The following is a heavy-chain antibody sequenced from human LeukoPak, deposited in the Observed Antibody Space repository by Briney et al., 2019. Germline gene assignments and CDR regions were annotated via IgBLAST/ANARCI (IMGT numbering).Heavy chain of an antibody. CDR2: INPNSGGT. Sequence: ASVKVSCNTSGYTFTNYDINWVRQASGQGLEWMGWINPNSGGTNYAQKFQGRVTMTRDTSISTAYMELSRLRSDDTAVYYCARARGVAAHDYWGQGTLVTVSS. CDR3: ARARGVAAHDY. CDR1: GYTFTNYD. D-gene: IGHD6-13*01. J-gene: IGHJ4*02. V-gene: IGHV1-2*02.